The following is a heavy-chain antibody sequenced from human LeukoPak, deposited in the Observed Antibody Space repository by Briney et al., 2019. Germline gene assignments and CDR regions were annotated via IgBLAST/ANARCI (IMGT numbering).Heavy chain of an antibody. Sequence: GGSLRLSCAASGFTFSTYAMSWVRQAPGKGLEWVAVIWYDGSNKYYADSVKGRFTISRDNSKNTLYLQMSSLRAEDTAVYYCVKVGARGYSYEYWGQGTLVTVSS. CDR1: GFTFSTYA. V-gene: IGHV3-30*02. J-gene: IGHJ4*02. CDR3: VKVGARGYSYEY. CDR2: IWYDGSNK. D-gene: IGHD5-12*01.